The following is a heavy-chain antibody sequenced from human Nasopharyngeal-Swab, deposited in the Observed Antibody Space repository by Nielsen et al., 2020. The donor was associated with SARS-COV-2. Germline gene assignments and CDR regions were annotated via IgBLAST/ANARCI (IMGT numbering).Heavy chain of an antibody. Sequence: SLRLSCAASGFTFDDHAMHWVRQAPGKGLEWVSGIIWNGDSRGYADSVKGRFTISRDSAKKSLYLQMNSLRPDDTALYYCAKDKGRGISPVEGSLDIWGQGTMVTVSS. CDR3: AKDKGRGISPVEGSLDI. D-gene: IGHD4-23*01. CDR2: IIWNGDSR. CDR1: GFTFDDHA. V-gene: IGHV3-9*01. J-gene: IGHJ3*02.